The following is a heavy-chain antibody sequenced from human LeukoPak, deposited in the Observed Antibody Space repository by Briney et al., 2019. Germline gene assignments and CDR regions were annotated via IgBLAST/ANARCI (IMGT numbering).Heavy chain of an antibody. CDR3: AKAPVTTCRGAYCYPFDY. CDR2: ISGSGGST. D-gene: IGHD2-21*01. J-gene: IGHJ4*02. Sequence: GGSLRLSRAASGFTFSSYAMSWVRQAPGKGLEWVSAISGSGGSTYYADSVKGRFTISRDKSKNTLYLQMNRLRPEDAAVYYCAKAPVTTCRGAYCYPFDYWGQGTLVTVSS. CDR1: GFTFSSYA. V-gene: IGHV3-23*01.